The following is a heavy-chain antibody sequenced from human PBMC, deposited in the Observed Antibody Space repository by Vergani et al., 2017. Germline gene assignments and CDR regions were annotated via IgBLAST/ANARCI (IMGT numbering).Heavy chain of an antibody. D-gene: IGHD1-1*01. CDR1: GFTSSSYG. CDR3: ATKSCGTPGCQIGYFRE. Sequence: QVHLVESGGGVVQPGRSLRLSCVVSGFTSSSYGMHWVCQAPRKGLEWVAVISYDGTQKYYADSVKGRFTISRDNSKSTLYLQMNRLRTEDTAVYYCATKSCGTPGCQIGYFREWGQGTLVTVSS. V-gene: IGHV3-30*03. CDR2: ISYDGTQK. J-gene: IGHJ1*01.